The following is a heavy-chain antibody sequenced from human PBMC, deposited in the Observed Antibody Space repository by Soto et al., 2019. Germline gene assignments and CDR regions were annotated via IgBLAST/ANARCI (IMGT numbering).Heavy chain of an antibody. J-gene: IGHJ6*02. D-gene: IGHD2-15*01. V-gene: IGHV1-2*04. CDR3: ARDGYCSGGSCYRAYYYYGMDV. Sequence: QVQLVQSGAEVKKPGSSVKVSCKASGYTFTGYYMHWVRQAPGQGLEWMGWINPNSGGTNYAQKFQGWGTMTRDTSISTAYRELSRLRSDDTAVYYCARDGYCSGGSCYRAYYYYGMDVWGQGTTVTVSS. CDR2: INPNSGGT. CDR1: GYTFTGYY.